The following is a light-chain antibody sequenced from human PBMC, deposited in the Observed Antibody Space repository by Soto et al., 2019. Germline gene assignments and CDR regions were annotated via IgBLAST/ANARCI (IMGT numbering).Light chain of an antibody. CDR2: GVS. CDR3: QQYGRSPYS. CDR1: QSVSSNY. J-gene: IGKJ2*01. Sequence: EIVLTQSPGTLSLSLGERVTLSCRASQSVSSNYLAWYQQRPGQAPRLLIHGVSSRATGIPDRFTGSGSGRDFTLTISSLEPEGSAVYYCQQYGRSPYSFGQGTKLEIK. V-gene: IGKV3-20*01.